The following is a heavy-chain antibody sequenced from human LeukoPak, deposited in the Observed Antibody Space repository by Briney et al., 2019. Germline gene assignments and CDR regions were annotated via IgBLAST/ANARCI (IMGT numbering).Heavy chain of an antibody. Sequence: PGGSLRLSCAASGFTFSSYGMSWVRQAPGKGLEWVSAIGGRDGSTYYADSVKGRFTISRDNSKNTLYVQMNSLRAEDTGVYYCAKGHYYGSGSLDYWGQGTLVTVSS. J-gene: IGHJ4*02. V-gene: IGHV3-23*01. CDR1: GFTFSSYG. CDR3: AKGHYYGSGSLDY. CDR2: IGGRDGST. D-gene: IGHD3-10*01.